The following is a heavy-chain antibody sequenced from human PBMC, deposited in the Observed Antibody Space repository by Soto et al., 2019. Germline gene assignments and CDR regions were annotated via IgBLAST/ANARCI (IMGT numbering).Heavy chain of an antibody. J-gene: IGHJ6*02. CDR2: ISGSGGST. D-gene: IGHD3-3*01. V-gene: IGHV3-23*01. CDR1: GFTFSSYA. Sequence: QLGGSLRLSCAASGFTFSSYAMSWVRQAPGKGLEWVSAISGSGGSTYYADSAKGRFTISRDNSKNTLYLQMNSLRAEDTAVYYCAKDERTYYDFWSGYSLYYYGMDVWGQGTTVTVSS. CDR3: AKDERTYYDFWSGYSLYYYGMDV.